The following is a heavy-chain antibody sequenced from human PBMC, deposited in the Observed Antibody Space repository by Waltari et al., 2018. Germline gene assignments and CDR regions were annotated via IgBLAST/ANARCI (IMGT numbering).Heavy chain of an antibody. V-gene: IGHV5-51*01. J-gene: IGHJ6*03. CDR3: ATRTRTTGYSSSWYPDYYYMDV. CDR2: IYPGDSDT. D-gene: IGHD6-13*01. CDR1: GYSFTSYW. Sequence: EVQLVQSGAEVKKPGESLKISCKGSGYSFTSYWIGWVRQMPGKGLEWMGIIYPGDSDTRYSPSFQGQVTISADKSISTAYLQWSSLKASDTAMYYCATRTRTTGYSSSWYPDYYYMDVWGKGTTVTVSS.